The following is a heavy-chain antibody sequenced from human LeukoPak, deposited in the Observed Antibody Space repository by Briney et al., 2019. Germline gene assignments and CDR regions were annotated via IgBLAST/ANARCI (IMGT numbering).Heavy chain of an antibody. D-gene: IGHD3-10*01. CDR2: LLQDGRQE. CDR3: ARDQPIKHRLLLFGELLYRTWFDR. V-gene: IGHV3-7*01. CDR1: GFPFIGIW. J-gene: IGHJ5*02. Sequence: GGPLRLPCRVLGFPFIGIWRAWFGQTPGRGLQWLANLLQDGRQEIYVDSVTGRFPTSRDNAKISVYMQINRLSPKDTAVYYCARDQPIKHRLLLFGELLYRTWFDRWGQGTLVTASS.